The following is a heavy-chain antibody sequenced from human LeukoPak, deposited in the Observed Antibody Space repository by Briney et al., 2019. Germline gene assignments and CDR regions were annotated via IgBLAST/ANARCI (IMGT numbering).Heavy chain of an antibody. V-gene: IGHV4-61*02. J-gene: IGHJ4*02. CDR1: GASVSSGLYY. CDR3: ASSSWLRDASFDC. Sequence: SETLSLTCTVSGASVSSGLYYWNWIRQPAGKGLEWIGRISNDVTTNYNPSFKSRVSISVDKSKNQFSLKLRSVTAVDTAVYYCASSSWLRDASFDCWGQGTLVTVSS. D-gene: IGHD6-13*01. CDR2: ISNDVTT.